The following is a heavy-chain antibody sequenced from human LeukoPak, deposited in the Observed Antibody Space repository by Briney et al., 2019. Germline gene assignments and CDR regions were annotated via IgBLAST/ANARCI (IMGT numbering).Heavy chain of an antibody. CDR3: AKDLRTVTYLSDGVDV. Sequence: GGSLRLSCAASGFTFSSCAMYWVRQAPGKGLEWVSAISGSGGSTYYADSVKGRFTIPRDNSKNTLYLQMNSLRAEDTAVYYCAKDLRTVTYLSDGVDVWGQGTTVTVSS. V-gene: IGHV3-23*01. CDR1: GFTFSSCA. CDR2: ISGSGGST. J-gene: IGHJ6*02. D-gene: IGHD4-17*01.